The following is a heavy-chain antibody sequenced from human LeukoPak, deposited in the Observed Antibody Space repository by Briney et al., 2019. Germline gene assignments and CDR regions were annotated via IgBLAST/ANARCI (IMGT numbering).Heavy chain of an antibody. Sequence: GASVKVSCKASGYTFTSYYMHWVRQAPGQGLEWMGIINPSGGSTSYAQKFQGRVAMTRDMSTSTVYMELSSLRSEDTAVYYCAREGRQWLVPTTGAFDIWGQGTMVTVSS. CDR1: GYTFTSYY. D-gene: IGHD6-19*01. CDR3: AREGRQWLVPTTGAFDI. CDR2: INPSGGST. V-gene: IGHV1-46*01. J-gene: IGHJ3*02.